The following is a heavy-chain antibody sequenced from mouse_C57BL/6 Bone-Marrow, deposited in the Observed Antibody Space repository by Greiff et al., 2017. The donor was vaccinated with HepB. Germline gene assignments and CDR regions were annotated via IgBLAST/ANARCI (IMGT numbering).Heavy chain of an antibody. CDR1: GYTFTSYW. D-gene: IGHD1-1*01. CDR3: VTGGTFYYDSSYGYYAMDY. J-gene: IGHJ4*01. V-gene: IGHV1-72*01. Sequence: QVQLQQPGAELVKPGASVKLSCKASGYTFTSYWMHWVKQRPGRGLEWIGRIDPNSGGTKYNEKFKSKATLTVDKPSSTAYMQLSSLTSEDSAVYYCVTGGTFYYDSSYGYYAMDYWGQGTSVTVSS. CDR2: IDPNSGGT.